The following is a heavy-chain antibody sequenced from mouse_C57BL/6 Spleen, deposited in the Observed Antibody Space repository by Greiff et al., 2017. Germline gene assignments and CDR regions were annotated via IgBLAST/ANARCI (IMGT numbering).Heavy chain of an antibody. CDR3: GSRRGRGFDD. D-gene: IGHD3-3*01. J-gene: IGHJ2*01. Sequence: VQLQQSGAELMKPGASVKLSCTATGYTFTGYWIQWVKQRPGQGLEWIGEILPGGGSTNYTEKFKGKATFTADTSSNTAYMQLSSLTTEDAAIDYCGSRRGRGFDDWGKGTTLTVSS. V-gene: IGHV1-9*01. CDR1: GYTFTGYW. CDR2: ILPGGGST.